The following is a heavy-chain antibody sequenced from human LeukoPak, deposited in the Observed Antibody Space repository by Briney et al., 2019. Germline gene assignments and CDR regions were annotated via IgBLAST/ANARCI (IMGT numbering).Heavy chain of an antibody. CDR3: ARQDYDFWSGYSNWFDP. CDR2: IYYSGST. CDR1: GGSISSSSYY. D-gene: IGHD3-3*01. Sequence: SETLSLTCTVSGGSISSSSYYWGWIRQPPGKGLEGMGSIYYSGSTYYNPSLKSRVTISVDTSKNQFSLKLSSVTAADTAVYYCARQDYDFWSGYSNWFDPWGQGTLVTVSS. V-gene: IGHV4-39*01. J-gene: IGHJ5*02.